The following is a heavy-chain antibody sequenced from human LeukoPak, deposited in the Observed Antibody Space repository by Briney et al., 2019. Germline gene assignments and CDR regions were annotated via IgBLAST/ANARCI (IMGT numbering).Heavy chain of an antibody. CDR2: LVTSGDS. J-gene: IGHJ4*02. V-gene: IGHV3-13*01. D-gene: IGHD3-10*01. CDR1: EFTLSKYD. Sequence: PGGSLRLSCAASEFTLSKYDMHWVRQAPGKGLEWVAALVTSGDSYYSESVEGRFTISRGNVKKALYLHMNSLRPGDTAVYYCARSLDYGSGSQIFDYWGQGTLVTASS. CDR3: ARSLDYGSGSQIFDY.